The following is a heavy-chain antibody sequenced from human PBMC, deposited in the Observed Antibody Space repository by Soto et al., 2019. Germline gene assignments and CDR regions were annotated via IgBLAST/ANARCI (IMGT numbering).Heavy chain of an antibody. Sequence: GGSLRLSCAASGFTFSSYSMNWVRQAPGKGLEWVSSISSSSYIYYADSVKGRFTISRDNAKNSLYLQMNSLRAEDTAVYYCARGDDILTGYYGLDYWGQGTLVTVS. CDR2: ISSSSYI. CDR3: ARGDDILTGYYGLDY. J-gene: IGHJ4*02. D-gene: IGHD3-9*01. V-gene: IGHV3-21*01. CDR1: GFTFSSYS.